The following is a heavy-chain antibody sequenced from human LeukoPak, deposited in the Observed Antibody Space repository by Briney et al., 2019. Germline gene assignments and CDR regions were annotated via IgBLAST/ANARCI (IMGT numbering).Heavy chain of an antibody. V-gene: IGHV3-23*01. CDR3: AKDRGSSGWYRDAFDI. CDR2: ISGSGGST. CDR1: GFTFSSYG. J-gene: IGHJ3*02. Sequence: GGSLRLSCAASGFTFSSYGMSWVRQAPGKGLEWVSAISGSGGSTYCADSVKGRFTISRDNSKNTLYLQMNSLRAEDTAVYYCAKDRGSSGWYRDAFDIWGQGTMVTVSS. D-gene: IGHD6-19*01.